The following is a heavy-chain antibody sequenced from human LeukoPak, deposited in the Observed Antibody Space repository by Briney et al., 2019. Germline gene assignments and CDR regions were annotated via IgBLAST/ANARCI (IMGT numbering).Heavy chain of an antibody. J-gene: IGHJ3*02. Sequence: GGSLRLSCAASGFTFITYSMNWVRQAPGKGLEWVSSISSSSSYIYYADSVKGRFTISRDNAKNSLYLQMSTLRAEDTAVYYCARESTWYNDAFDIWGQGTMVTVSS. CDR3: ARESTWYNDAFDI. CDR2: ISSSSSYI. V-gene: IGHV3-21*01. D-gene: IGHD6-13*01. CDR1: GFTFITYS.